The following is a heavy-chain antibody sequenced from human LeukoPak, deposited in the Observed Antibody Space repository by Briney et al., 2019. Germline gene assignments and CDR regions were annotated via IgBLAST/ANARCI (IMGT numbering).Heavy chain of an antibody. CDR1: GGSISSYY. V-gene: IGHV4-4*09. CDR3: ARHDGYCSRTSCYNNWFDP. CDR2: IYTSGST. Sequence: SETLSLTCTVSGGSISSYYWSWIRQPPGKGLEWIGYIYTSGSTNYNPSLKSRVTISVDTSKNQFSLKLSSVTAADTAVYYCARHDGYCSRTSCYNNWFDPWGQGTLVTVSS. D-gene: IGHD2-2*02. J-gene: IGHJ5*02.